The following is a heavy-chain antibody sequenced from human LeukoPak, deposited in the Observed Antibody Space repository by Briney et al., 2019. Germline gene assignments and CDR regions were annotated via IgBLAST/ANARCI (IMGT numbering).Heavy chain of an antibody. CDR2: MNPNSGNT. Sequence: GASVKVSCKASGYTFTSYDINWVRQATGQGLEWMGWMNPNSGNTGYAQKFQGRVTMTRNTSISTAYMGLSSLRSEDTAVYYCARGLDEYSYAYYYYYMDVWGKGTTVTISS. D-gene: IGHD5-18*01. J-gene: IGHJ6*03. CDR1: GYTFTSYD. V-gene: IGHV1-8*01. CDR3: ARGLDEYSYAYYYYYMDV.